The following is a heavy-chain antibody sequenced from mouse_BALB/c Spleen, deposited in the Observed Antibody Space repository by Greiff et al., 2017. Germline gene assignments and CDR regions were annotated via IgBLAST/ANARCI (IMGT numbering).Heavy chain of an antibody. V-gene: IGHV2-9*02. CDR1: GFSLTSYG. CDR3: ARGGYGYDGLCAMDY. Sequence: VKLVESGPGLVAPSQSLSITCTVSGFSLTSYGVHWVRQPPGKGLEWLGVIWAGGSTNYNSALMSRLSISKDNSKSQVFLKMNSLQTDDTAMYYCARGGYGYDGLCAMDYWGQGTSVTVSS. J-gene: IGHJ4*01. D-gene: IGHD2-2*01. CDR2: IWAGGST.